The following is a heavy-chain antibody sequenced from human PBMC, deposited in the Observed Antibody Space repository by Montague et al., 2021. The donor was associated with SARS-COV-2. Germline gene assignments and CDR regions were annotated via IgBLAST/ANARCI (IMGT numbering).Heavy chain of an antibody. D-gene: IGHD3-10*01. CDR3: ARGPLLSFVSGRYSVRLFDW. J-gene: IGHJ4*03. Sequence: SETLSLTCAVYRESFSGYYWIWIRQPPGKGLELNGEIEHSGSTNYSPSLKSSVPISVDTSKNKFSLKLSSVAAADAAWYYCARGPLLSFVSGRYSVRLFDWWGRGTLVTVSS. V-gene: IGHV4-34*01. CDR1: RESFSGYY. CDR2: IEHSGST.